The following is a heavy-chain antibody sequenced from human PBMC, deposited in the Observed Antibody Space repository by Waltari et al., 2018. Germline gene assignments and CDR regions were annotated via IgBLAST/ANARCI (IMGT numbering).Heavy chain of an antibody. D-gene: IGHD3-3*01. J-gene: IGHJ4*02. CDR1: GFTFDDYA. CDR2: ISWNSGSI. CDR3: AKGDEYYDFWSGPGY. V-gene: IGHV3-9*01. Sequence: RLSCAASGFTFDDYAMHWVRQAPGKGLEWVSGISWNSGSIGYADSVKGRFTISRDNAKNSLYLQMNSLRAEDSALYYCAKGDEYYDFWSGPGYWGQGTLVTVSS.